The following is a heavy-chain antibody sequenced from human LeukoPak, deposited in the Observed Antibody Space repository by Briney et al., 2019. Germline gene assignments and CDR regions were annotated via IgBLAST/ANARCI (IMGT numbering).Heavy chain of an antibody. CDR3: ARTYYDILTGYPRGDFDY. J-gene: IGHJ4*02. V-gene: IGHV1-46*01. CDR1: GYTFTSYF. CDR2: INPSGGST. Sequence: ASVKVSCKASGYTFTSYFMHWVRQAPGQGLEWMGIINPSGGSTSYAQKFQGRVTMTRDTSTSTLYMELSSLRPEDTAVYYRARTYYDILTGYPRGDFDYWGQGTLVTVSS. D-gene: IGHD3-9*01.